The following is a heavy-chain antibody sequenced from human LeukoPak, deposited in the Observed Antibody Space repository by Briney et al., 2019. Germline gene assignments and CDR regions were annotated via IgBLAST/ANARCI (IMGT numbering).Heavy chain of an antibody. V-gene: IGHV4-30-4*01. Sequence: PSQTLSLTCTVSGGSISSGNFYWSWIRQPPGKGLEWIGYIYYSGSPYYNPSLKSRLTISVDTSKNQFSLNLSSVTAADTAVYYCARVLAYCGGDCYSRWFDPWGQGTLVTVSS. D-gene: IGHD2-21*02. CDR3: ARVLAYCGGDCYSRWFDP. CDR2: IYYSGSP. CDR1: GGSISSGNFY. J-gene: IGHJ5*02.